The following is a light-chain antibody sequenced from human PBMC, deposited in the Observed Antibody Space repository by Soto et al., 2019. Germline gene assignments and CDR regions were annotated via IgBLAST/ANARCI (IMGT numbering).Light chain of an antibody. CDR3: QSYDSSLNYV. J-gene: IGLJ1*01. V-gene: IGLV1-40*01. CDR1: SSKIGAGYD. CDR2: GNS. Sequence: QSVLTQPPSVSGAPGQRVTISCPGASSKIGAGYDVHWYQQLPGTAPKLLIYGNSNRPSGVPDRFSGSKSGTSASLAITGLQAEDEADYYCQSYDSSLNYVFGTGTKLTVL.